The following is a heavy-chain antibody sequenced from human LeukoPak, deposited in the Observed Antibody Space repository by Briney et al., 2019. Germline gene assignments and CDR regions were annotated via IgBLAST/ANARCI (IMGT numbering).Heavy chain of an antibody. CDR2: VNWNGGSS. V-gene: IGHV3-20*04. CDR1: GFTFDDYG. D-gene: IGHD3-10*01. J-gene: IGHJ4*02. CDR3: ATYGSGTYYQYDY. Sequence: PGGSLRLSCIASGFTFDDYGMSWVRQVPGEGLEWVSGVNWNGGSSGYAESVKGRFTVSRDNSKTTLYLQMNSLRDEDTAVYYCATYGSGTYYQYDYWGQGTLVTVSS.